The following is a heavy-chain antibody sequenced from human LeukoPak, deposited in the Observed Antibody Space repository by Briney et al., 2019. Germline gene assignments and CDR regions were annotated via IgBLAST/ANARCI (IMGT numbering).Heavy chain of an antibody. Sequence: ASVKVSCKVSGYTLAELSMHWVRQAPGKGLEWMGGFDPEDGETIYAQKFQGRVTMTEDTSTDTAYMELSSLRSEDTAVYCCATNLRQWELPRWFDPWGQGTLVTVSS. CDR2: FDPEDGET. V-gene: IGHV1-24*01. CDR3: ATNLRQWELPRWFDP. J-gene: IGHJ5*02. D-gene: IGHD1-26*01. CDR1: GYTLAELS.